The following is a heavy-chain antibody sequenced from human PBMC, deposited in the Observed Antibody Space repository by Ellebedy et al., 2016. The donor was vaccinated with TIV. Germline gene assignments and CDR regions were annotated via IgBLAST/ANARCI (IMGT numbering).Heavy chain of an antibody. CDR1: GYDFTNYW. V-gene: IGHV5-51*01. CDR3: AREEKTGSSWFTY. D-gene: IGHD6-13*01. J-gene: IGHJ4*02. CDR2: IYPSNSDT. Sequence: GESLKISCNGSGYDFTNYWIGWVRQMPGKGLEWMALIYPSNSDTRYSPSFVGQVTISADKSLSTAYLQWDSLVASDTAMYYCAREEKTGSSWFTYWGRGTLVTVSS.